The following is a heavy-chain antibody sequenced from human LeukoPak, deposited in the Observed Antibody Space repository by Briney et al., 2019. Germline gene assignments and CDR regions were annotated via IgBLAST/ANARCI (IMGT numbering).Heavy chain of an antibody. Sequence: GGSLRLSCAASGFTFSSYWMSWVRQAPGKGLEWVANIKQDGSEKYYVDSVKGRFTISRDNAKNSLYLQMNSLRAEDTAVYYCARDKAAGAYAFDIWGQGTMVTVSS. J-gene: IGHJ3*02. CDR3: ARDKAAGAYAFDI. CDR1: GFTFSSYW. V-gene: IGHV3-7*01. CDR2: IKQDGSEK. D-gene: IGHD6-19*01.